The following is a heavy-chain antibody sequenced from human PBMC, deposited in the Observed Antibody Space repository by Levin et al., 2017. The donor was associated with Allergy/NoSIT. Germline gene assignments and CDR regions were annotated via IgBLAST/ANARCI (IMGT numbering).Heavy chain of an antibody. CDR1: GFPFPNYY. J-gene: IGHJ4*02. V-gene: IGHV3-23*01. CDR2: ISGSGHET. Sequence: LSLTCVASGFPFPNYYMNWVRQAPGKGLEWVSGISGSGHETHYADSVKGRFTISRDNSRKTLFLHMSSLSAEDTALYYCAKRRRDGHNSDIDYWGQGTLVTVSS. CDR3: AKRRRDGHNSDIDY. D-gene: IGHD5-24*01.